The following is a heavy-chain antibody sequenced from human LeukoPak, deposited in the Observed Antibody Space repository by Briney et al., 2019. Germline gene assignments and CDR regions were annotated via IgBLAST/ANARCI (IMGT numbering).Heavy chain of an antibody. CDR1: GYSFTSHW. V-gene: IGHV5-51*01. D-gene: IGHD3-10*01. Sequence: GESLKISCKGSGYSFTSHWIGWVRQMPGKGLEWMGIIYLGDSDTIYSPSFRGQVTISADKSISTAYLQWSSLKASDSAMYYCATNTMFRGIHAFDIWGQGTMVTVSS. CDR2: IYLGDSDT. CDR3: ATNTMFRGIHAFDI. J-gene: IGHJ3*02.